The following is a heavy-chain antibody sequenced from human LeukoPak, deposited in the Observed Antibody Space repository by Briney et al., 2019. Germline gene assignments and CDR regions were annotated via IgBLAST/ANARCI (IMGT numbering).Heavy chain of an antibody. CDR2: LYYSGST. CDR3: ARYSNLTAASLESFLD. D-gene: IGHD5-18*01. CDR1: GDSLSSYF. Sequence: SDTLSLTHSVSGDSLSSYFRSWIRQPPGKGLEWIGYLYYSGSTKYSPSFKSRVTISANTSTTQSFPKLSSVTAADTAVYYCARYSNLTAASLESFLDWGQGTLVTVSS. J-gene: IGHJ1*01. V-gene: IGHV4-59*07.